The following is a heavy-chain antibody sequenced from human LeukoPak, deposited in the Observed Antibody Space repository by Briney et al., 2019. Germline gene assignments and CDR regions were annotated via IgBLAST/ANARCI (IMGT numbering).Heavy chain of an antibody. D-gene: IGHD3-16*01. V-gene: IGHV3-74*01. CDR1: GFTFSSYW. CDR3: ASFGDPYYYYYYYMDV. J-gene: IGHJ6*03. CDR2: INSDGSST. Sequence: GGSLRLSCAASGFTFSSYWMHWVRQAPGKGLVWVSRINSDGSSTSYADSVKGRFTISRDNAKNTLYLQMNSLRAKDTAVYYCASFGDPYYYYYYYMDVWGKGTTVTVSS.